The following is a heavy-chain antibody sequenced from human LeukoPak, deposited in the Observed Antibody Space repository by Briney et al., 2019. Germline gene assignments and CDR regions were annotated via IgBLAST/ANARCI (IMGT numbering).Heavy chain of an antibody. CDR3: AREWNYETSGYYYYY. J-gene: IGHJ4*02. CDR1: GGTFSRYG. D-gene: IGHD3-22*01. CDR2: IIPLFGTA. V-gene: IGHV1-69*13. Sequence: SVKVSCKASGGTFSRYGISWVRQAPGQGLEWMGGIIPLFGTANYAQKFQGRVTITADESTSTAYMELSRLRPEDTALYYCAREWNYETSGYYYYYWGQGTLVTVSS.